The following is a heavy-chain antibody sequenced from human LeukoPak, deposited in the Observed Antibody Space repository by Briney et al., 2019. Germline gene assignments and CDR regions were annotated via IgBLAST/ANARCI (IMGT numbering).Heavy chain of an antibody. J-gene: IGHJ5*02. CDR3: ARDLSLGGRQLVARFDP. Sequence: PGGSLRLSCEASGFTFSDYYMMWIRQAPGKGLEWISYISSRSSYTNYADSVKGRFTISRDNAKNSLFLQMNTLRAEDTAVYYCARDLSLGGRQLVARFDPWGRGTLVTVSS. CDR2: ISSRSSYT. CDR1: GFTFSDYY. V-gene: IGHV3-11*06. D-gene: IGHD6-6*01.